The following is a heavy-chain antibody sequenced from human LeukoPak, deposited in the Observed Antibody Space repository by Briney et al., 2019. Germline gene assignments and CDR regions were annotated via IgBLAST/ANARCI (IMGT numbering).Heavy chain of an antibody. D-gene: IGHD6-19*01. J-gene: IGHJ4*02. CDR3: ARQDTSDGDYFDS. CDR1: GYSLTSYW. CDR2: IYPGDSDT. V-gene: IGHV5-51*01. Sequence: GESLKISCKGSGYSLTSYWIGWVRQMPGKGLEWMGIIYPGDSDTRYSPSFQGQVTISADKSISTAYLQWSSLKASDTAMYYCARQDTSDGDYFDSWGQGTRVTVSS.